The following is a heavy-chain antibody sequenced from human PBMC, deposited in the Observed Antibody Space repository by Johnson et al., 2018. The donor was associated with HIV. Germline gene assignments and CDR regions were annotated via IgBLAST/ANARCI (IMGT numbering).Heavy chain of an antibody. Sequence: QVQLVESGGGVVQPGRSLRLSCAASGFTVSTNYMSWVRQAPGKGLEWVAVISYDGSNKYYADSVKGRFTISRDNSKNTLYLQMNSLRAEDTALYYCARVRGGSYYLDGFDIWGQGTMVTVSS. D-gene: IGHD1-26*01. CDR1: GFTVSTNY. V-gene: IGHV3-30*03. CDR3: ARVRGGSYYLDGFDI. J-gene: IGHJ3*02. CDR2: ISYDGSNK.